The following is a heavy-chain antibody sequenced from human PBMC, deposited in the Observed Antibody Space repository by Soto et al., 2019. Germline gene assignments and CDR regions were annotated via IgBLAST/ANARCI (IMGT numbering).Heavy chain of an antibody. Sequence: QVQLVQSGAEVKKPGSSVKVSCKASGGTFSSYTISWVRQAPGQGLEWMRRIIPILGIANYAQKFQGRVTITADKSTSTAYMELSSLRSEDTAVYYCARDPGYWFDPWGQGTLVTVSS. CDR1: GGTFSSYT. CDR3: ARDPGYWFDP. J-gene: IGHJ5*02. V-gene: IGHV1-69*08. CDR2: IIPILGIA.